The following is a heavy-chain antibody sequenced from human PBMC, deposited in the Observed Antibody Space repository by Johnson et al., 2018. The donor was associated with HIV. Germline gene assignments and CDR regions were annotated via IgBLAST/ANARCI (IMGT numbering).Heavy chain of an antibody. CDR3: AMERMGGFDI. Sequence: VQLVESAGGFVQPAGSLRVSSAASGFKYAASGLAFSNYAMNWVSPPPGGDGGTSFADSVRGRYIISRDNSKNTLYVQMNSLRDEDTAVYYCAMERMGGFDIWGQGTMVTVSS. CDR2: PPGGDGGT. D-gene: IGHD1-26*01. V-gene: IGHV3-23*04. J-gene: IGHJ3*02. CDR1: GFKYAAS.